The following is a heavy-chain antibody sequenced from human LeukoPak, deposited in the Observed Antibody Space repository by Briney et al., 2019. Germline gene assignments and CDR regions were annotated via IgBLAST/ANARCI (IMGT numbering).Heavy chain of an antibody. CDR2: ISAYNGNT. D-gene: IGHD3-22*01. Sequence: ASVKVSCKASGYTFTSYGISWVRQAPGQGLEWMGWISAYNGNTNYAQKLQGRVTMTTDTSTSTAYMELRSLRSDDTAVYYCARDGDYSYYYDSSGLDYWGQGTLVTVSS. J-gene: IGHJ4*02. CDR3: ARDGDYSYYYDSSGLDY. CDR1: GYTFTSYG. V-gene: IGHV1-18*01.